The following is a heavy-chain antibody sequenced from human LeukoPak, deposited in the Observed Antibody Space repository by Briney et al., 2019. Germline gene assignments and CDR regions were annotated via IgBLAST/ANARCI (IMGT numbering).Heavy chain of an antibody. CDR1: GGSISSYY. D-gene: IGHD1-7*01. CDR2: IYTSGST. CDR3: ARVRTQPDYYMDV. J-gene: IGHJ6*03. V-gene: IGHV4-4*07. Sequence: SETLSLTCTVSGGSISSYYWSWLRQPAGKGLEWIGRIYTSGSTNYNPSLKSRVTMSVDTSKNQFSLKLSSVTAADTAVYYCARVRTQPDYYMDVWGKGTTVTVSS.